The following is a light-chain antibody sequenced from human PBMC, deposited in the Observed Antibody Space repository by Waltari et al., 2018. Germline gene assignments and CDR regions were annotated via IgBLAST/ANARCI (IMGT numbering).Light chain of an antibody. Sequence: SSDLTQDPSLFVALGQTVRITCQGDSLRRYYASWYQQRPGQAPILVLYGPDNRPSGIPDRFSGSTSGNTASLTITGAQAEDEADYYCHSRETFSTRLFGGGTRLTV. V-gene: IGLV3-19*01. CDR1: SLRRYY. CDR3: HSRETFSTRL. J-gene: IGLJ2*01. CDR2: GPD.